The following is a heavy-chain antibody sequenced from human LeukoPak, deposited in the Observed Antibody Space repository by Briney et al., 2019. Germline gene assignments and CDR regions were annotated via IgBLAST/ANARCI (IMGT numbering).Heavy chain of an antibody. V-gene: IGHV3-23*01. J-gene: IGHJ4*02. Sequence: PGGSLRLSCAASGFTFSSYAMSWVRQAPGKGLEWVSAISGSGGSTYYADSVKGRFTISRDNSKNTLYLQMNSLRAEDTAVYYCAKDRYGSGSYYPTPFDYWGQGTLVTVSS. D-gene: IGHD3-10*01. CDR1: GFTFSSYA. CDR2: ISGSGGST. CDR3: AKDRYGSGSYYPTPFDY.